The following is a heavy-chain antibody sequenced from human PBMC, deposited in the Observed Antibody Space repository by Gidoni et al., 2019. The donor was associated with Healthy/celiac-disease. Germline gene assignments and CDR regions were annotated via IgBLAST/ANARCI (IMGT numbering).Heavy chain of an antibody. V-gene: IGHV1-69*06. CDR2: IIPIFGTA. Sequence: QVQLVQSGAEVKKPGSSVKVSCKASGGTFSSYAISWVRQAPGQGLEWMGGIIPIFGTANYAQKFQGRVTITADKSTSTAYMELSSLRSEDTAVYYCARAQSPNYYYDILTGGDAFDIWGQGTMVTVSS. CDR1: GGTFSSYA. J-gene: IGHJ3*02. CDR3: ARAQSPNYYYDILTGGDAFDI. D-gene: IGHD3-9*01.